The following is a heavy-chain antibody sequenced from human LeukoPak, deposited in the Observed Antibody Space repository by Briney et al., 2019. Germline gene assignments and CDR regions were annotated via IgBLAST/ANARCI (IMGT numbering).Heavy chain of an antibody. CDR2: INPSGGST. V-gene: IGHV1-46*01. CDR3: ARQPPGVDDAFDI. Sequence: ASVKVSCKAFGYTFISYYMNWVRQAPGQGLEWMGIINPSGGSTSYAQKFQGRVTMTRDTSTSTVYMELSSLRSEDTAVYYCARQPPGVDDAFDIWGQGTMFTVSS. CDR1: GYTFISYY. D-gene: IGHD7-27*01. J-gene: IGHJ3*02.